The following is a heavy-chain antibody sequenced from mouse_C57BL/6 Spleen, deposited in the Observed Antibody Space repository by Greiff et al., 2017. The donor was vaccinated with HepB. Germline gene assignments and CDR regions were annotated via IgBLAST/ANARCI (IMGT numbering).Heavy chain of an antibody. Sequence: EVKVVESGGGLVQPGGSLSLSCAASGFTFTDYYMSWVRQPPGKALEWLGFIRNKANGYTTEYSASVKGRFTISRDNSQSILYLQMNALRAEDSATYDCARYRVYFDYWGQGTTLTVSS. CDR1: GFTFTDYY. CDR2: IRNKANGYTT. J-gene: IGHJ2*01. V-gene: IGHV7-3*01. CDR3: ARYRVYFDY.